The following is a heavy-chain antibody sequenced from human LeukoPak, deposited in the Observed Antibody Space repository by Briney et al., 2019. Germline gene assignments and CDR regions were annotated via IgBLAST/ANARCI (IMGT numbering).Heavy chain of an antibody. CDR1: GGSISSYY. CDR2: IYYSGST. J-gene: IGHJ6*02. CDR3: ARALTDYYYYGMDV. V-gene: IGHV4-59*12. Sequence: PSETLSLTCTVSGGSISSYYWSWIRQPPGKGLEWIGYIYYSGSTNYNPSLKSRVTISVDTSKNQFSLKLSSVTAADTAVYYCARALTDYYYYGMDVWGQGTTVTVS.